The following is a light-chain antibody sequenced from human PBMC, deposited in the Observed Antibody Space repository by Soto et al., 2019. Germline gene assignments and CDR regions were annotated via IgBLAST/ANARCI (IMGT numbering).Light chain of an antibody. CDR2: DVS. CDR3: SSYTSGSTRVV. CDR1: SSDVGGYNY. V-gene: IGLV2-14*03. Sequence: HSALTQPASVSGSPGQSITISCPGTSSDVGGYNYVSWYQQHPGKAPKVMIYDVSKRPSGISNRFSGSKSGNTAALTISGLQVEDEADYYCSSYTSGSTRVVFGGGTKLTVL. J-gene: IGLJ2*01.